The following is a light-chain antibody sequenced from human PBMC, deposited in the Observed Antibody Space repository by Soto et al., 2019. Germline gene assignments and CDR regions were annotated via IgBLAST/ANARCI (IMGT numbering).Light chain of an antibody. Sequence: QPVLTQPPSASGTPGQRVTMSCSGSSSNIGNNYLYWYQQLPGMAPELLIYGNSQRPSGVPDRFSGSKSGTSASLVITGLRSEDEADYYCASWDDSLRGYVFGTGTKVTVL. CDR2: GNS. V-gene: IGLV1-47*01. CDR3: ASWDDSLRGYV. J-gene: IGLJ1*01. CDR1: SSNIGNNY.